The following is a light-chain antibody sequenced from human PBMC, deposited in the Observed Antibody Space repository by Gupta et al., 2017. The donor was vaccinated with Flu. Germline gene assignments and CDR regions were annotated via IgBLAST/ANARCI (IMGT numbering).Light chain of an antibody. Sequence: DIQMTQSPSSLSASVGDRVTITCRASQTINNYLNWYQQKPGKAPKVLIYDTSSLQSGVPSRFSGSGSGTDFTLTISRLQPEDFATYYCQQTDNIPITFGQGTQVEIK. CDR2: DTS. CDR1: QTINNY. J-gene: IGKJ5*01. V-gene: IGKV1-39*01. CDR3: QQTDNIPIT.